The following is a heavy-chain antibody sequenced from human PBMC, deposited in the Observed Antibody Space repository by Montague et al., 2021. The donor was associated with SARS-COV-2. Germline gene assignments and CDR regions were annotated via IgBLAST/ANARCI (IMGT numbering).Heavy chain of an antibody. CDR3: ARGEWLRGGMDV. CDR1: GGSISSYY. J-gene: IGHJ6*02. V-gene: IGHV4-59*13. Sequence: SETLSLTCTVSGGSISSYYWSWIRQPPGHGLEWIGHVFDSVSTNYNPSLKSRVTISVDTSKNQFSLKLSSVTAADTAVDYCARGEWLRGGMDVWGQGTTVTGSS. CDR2: VFDSVST. D-gene: IGHD5-12*01.